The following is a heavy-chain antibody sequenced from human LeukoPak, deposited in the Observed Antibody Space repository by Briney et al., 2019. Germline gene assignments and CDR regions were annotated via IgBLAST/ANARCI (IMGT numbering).Heavy chain of an antibody. J-gene: IGHJ5*02. Sequence: ASVKVSCKASGYTFTNYYMHWVRQAPGQGLEWMGIINPSGGSTSYAQKFQGRVTMTRDTSTSTVYMELSSLRSEDTAVYYCARDRAGYYYDSSGYYYGFNWFDPWGQGTLVTVSS. V-gene: IGHV1-46*01. CDR1: GYTFTNYY. CDR2: INPSGGST. D-gene: IGHD3-22*01. CDR3: ARDRAGYYYDSSGYYYGFNWFDP.